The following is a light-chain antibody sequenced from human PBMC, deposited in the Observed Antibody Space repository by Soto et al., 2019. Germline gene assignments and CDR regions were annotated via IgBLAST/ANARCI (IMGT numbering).Light chain of an antibody. J-gene: IGKJ1*01. CDR3: QQYGSSPPWT. CDR2: GAS. V-gene: IGKV3-20*01. Sequence: IVWTQSPGTLSLSPEESSTLSCRASQSGISAYLAWYQQKPGQAPRLLIYGASSRATGIPDSFSGSGSGTDFTLTINRLEPEDFAVYYCQQYGSSPPWTFGEGTKVDLK. CDR1: QSGISAY.